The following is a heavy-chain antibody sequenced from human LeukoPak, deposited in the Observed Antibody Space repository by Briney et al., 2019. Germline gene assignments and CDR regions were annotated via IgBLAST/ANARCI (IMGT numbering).Heavy chain of an antibody. CDR3: ARESLLPEIFGVVIHFDY. J-gene: IGHJ4*02. CDR1: GGSISSGSYY. CDR2: IYTSGST. Sequence: PSETLSLTCTVSGGSISSGSYYWSWIRQPAGKGLEWIGRIYTSGSTNYNPSLKSRVTISVDTSKNQFSLKLSSVTAADTAVYYCARESLLPEIFGVVIHFDYWGQGTLVTVSS. V-gene: IGHV4-61*02. D-gene: IGHD3-3*01.